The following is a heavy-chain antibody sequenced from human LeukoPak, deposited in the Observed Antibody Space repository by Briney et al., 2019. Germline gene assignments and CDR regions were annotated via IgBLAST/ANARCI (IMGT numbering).Heavy chain of an antibody. Sequence: PSETLSLTRTVSGGSISSYYWSWIRQPPGKGLEWIGCIYYSGSTNYNPSLKSRVTISVDTSKNQFSLKLSSVTAADTAVYYCARARFGEHFDYWGQGTLVTASS. J-gene: IGHJ4*02. CDR1: GGSISSYY. CDR3: ARARFGEHFDY. V-gene: IGHV4-59*01. CDR2: IYYSGST. D-gene: IGHD3-10*01.